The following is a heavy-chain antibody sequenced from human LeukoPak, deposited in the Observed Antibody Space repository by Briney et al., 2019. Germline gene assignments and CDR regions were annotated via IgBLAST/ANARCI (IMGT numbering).Heavy chain of an antibody. Sequence: GGSLRVSCAASGFTFSSYAMSWVRQGPGKGLEWVSGISGSGGSTYYADSVKGRFTVSRDNSKNTLYLQMNSLRAEDTAVYYCAKDQGYSGYGPGDSWGQGTLVTVSS. CDR3: AKDQGYSGYGPGDS. V-gene: IGHV3-23*01. D-gene: IGHD5-12*01. J-gene: IGHJ4*02. CDR2: ISGSGGST. CDR1: GFTFSSYA.